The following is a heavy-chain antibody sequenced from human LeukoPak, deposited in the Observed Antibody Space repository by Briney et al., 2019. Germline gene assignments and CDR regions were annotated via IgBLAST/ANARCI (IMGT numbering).Heavy chain of an antibody. CDR3: TQGGGDY. V-gene: IGHV3-15*01. J-gene: IGHJ4*02. CDR2: IKSKTDGGAI. D-gene: IGHD3-16*01. CDR1: GFXFSNAW. Sequence: GGSLRLSCEASGFXFSNAWISWVRQAPGKGREWVGRIKSKTDGGAIDYGAPVKGRFTISRDDSKNTLYLQMNSLKIEDTAVYYCTQGGGDYWGQGTLVTVSS.